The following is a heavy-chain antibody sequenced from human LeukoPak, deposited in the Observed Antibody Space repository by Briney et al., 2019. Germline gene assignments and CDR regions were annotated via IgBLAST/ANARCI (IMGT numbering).Heavy chain of an antibody. J-gene: IGHJ6*02. CDR2: TYYRAKWYN. Sequence: SRTLSLTCAISGDSVSSNSAAWNWIRRSPPRGLEWLGRTYYRAKWYNDYAVSVKSRITINPDTSKNQFSLQLNSVTPEDTAVYYCARESYYYYYGMDVWGQGTTVTVSS. CDR1: GDSVSSNSAA. V-gene: IGHV6-1*01. CDR3: ARESYYYYYGMDV.